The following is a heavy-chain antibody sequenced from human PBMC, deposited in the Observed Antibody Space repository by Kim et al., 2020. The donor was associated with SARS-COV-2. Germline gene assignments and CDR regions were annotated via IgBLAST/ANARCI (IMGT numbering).Heavy chain of an antibody. CDR1: GGSISSYY. CDR2: IYYSGST. D-gene: IGHD3-16*01. Sequence: SETLSLTCTVSGGSISSYYWSWIRQPPGKGLEWIGYIYYSGSTNYNPSLKSRVTISVDTSKNQFSLKLSSVTAADTAVYYCARDKGGGGVAEGLYYWGQGTLVTVSS. CDR3: ARDKGGGGVAEGLYY. J-gene: IGHJ4*02. V-gene: IGHV4-59*01.